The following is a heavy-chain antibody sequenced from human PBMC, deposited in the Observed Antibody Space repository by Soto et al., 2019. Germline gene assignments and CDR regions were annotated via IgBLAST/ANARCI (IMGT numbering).Heavy chain of an antibody. CDR3: ARESNIVVVPAAGSDP. Sequence: GASLKVSCKASGYTFTSNYMHWVRQAPGQGLEWIGIINPSAGSTIYAQKFQGRFTMTRDTSTSTVDMELSSMSSEDTAVYYCARESNIVVVPAAGSDPRGQGTSVTVS. D-gene: IGHD2-2*01. J-gene: IGHJ5*02. CDR1: GYTFTSNY. CDR2: INPSAGST. V-gene: IGHV1-46*01.